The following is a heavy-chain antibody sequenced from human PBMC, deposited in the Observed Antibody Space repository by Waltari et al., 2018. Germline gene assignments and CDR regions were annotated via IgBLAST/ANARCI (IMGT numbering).Heavy chain of an antibody. CDR2: ISYDGNNK. CDR1: TFPFTHCT. V-gene: IGHV3-30*04. Sequence: HLVESGGGEVQPGRSLRLSCAAPTFPFTHCTLHCVRQPPDKGLQWVALISYDGNNKEYSDSVKGRFTISRDTSKNTVSLQMSSLRVADTGLYFCARSLTTSAWRSTFYYSRLDVWGRGTTVTVSS. D-gene: IGHD1-26*01. CDR3: ARSLTTSAWRSTFYYSRLDV. J-gene: IGHJ6*02.